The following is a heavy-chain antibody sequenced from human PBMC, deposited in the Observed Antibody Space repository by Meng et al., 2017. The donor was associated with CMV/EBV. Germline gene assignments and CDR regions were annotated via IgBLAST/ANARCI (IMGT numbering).Heavy chain of an antibody. Sequence: HVQLPHWGAGLLKPSETLSLTCAVYGGSFSGYYWCWIRQPPGKGLEWIGEINQSGSTNYNPSLNSRVTISVDTSKNQSSLKLSSVTAADTAVYYCARGGNWFDPWGQGTLVTVSS. CDR1: GGSFSGYY. J-gene: IGHJ5*02. V-gene: IGHV4-34*01. CDR3: ARGGNWFDP. CDR2: INQSGST.